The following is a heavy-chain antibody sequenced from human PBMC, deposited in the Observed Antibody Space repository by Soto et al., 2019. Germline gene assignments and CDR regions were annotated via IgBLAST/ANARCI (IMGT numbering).Heavy chain of an antibody. CDR2: ISSSSSYI. Sequence: EVQLVESGGGLVKPGGSLRLSCAASGFTFSSYSMNWVRQAPGKGLEWVSSISSSSSYIYYADSVKGRFTISRDNAKNSLYLQMNSLRAEDTAVYYCARVDVEWEHYGMDVWGQGTTVTVSS. CDR3: ARVDVEWEHYGMDV. J-gene: IGHJ6*02. D-gene: IGHD1-26*01. CDR1: GFTFSSYS. V-gene: IGHV3-21*01.